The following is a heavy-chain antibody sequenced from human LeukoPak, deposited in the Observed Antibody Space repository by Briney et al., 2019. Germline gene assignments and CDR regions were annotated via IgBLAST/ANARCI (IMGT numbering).Heavy chain of an antibody. J-gene: IGHJ1*01. CDR2: ISPSGDIL. CDR3: AKDGAWGRFQH. V-gene: IGHV3-23*01. CDR1: GFAFSSHG. Sequence: GGTLRLSCAASGFAFSSHGMNWVRQAPGKGLEWVSGISPSGDILYYVDSVKGQFTTSRDNSKNTAYLQMNSLRAEATAVYYCAKDGAWGRFQHWGQGTLVTVSS. D-gene: IGHD2-21*02.